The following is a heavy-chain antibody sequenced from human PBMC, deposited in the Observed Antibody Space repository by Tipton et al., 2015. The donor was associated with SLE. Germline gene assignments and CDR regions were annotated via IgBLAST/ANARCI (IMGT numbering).Heavy chain of an antibody. CDR3: GRQVVHTRGNGYGHFDY. D-gene: IGHD5-18*01. CDR1: GDSVSSRSYY. CDR2: VYYSGTT. V-gene: IGHV4-39*01. J-gene: IGHJ4*02. Sequence: TLSLTCTVSGDSVSSRSYYWGWIRQPPGKGLEWIGSVYYSGTTYYNPSLKSRVTISVDTSENPFSLKVSSVTAADTAVYYCGRQVVHTRGNGYGHFDYWGQGTLVTVSS.